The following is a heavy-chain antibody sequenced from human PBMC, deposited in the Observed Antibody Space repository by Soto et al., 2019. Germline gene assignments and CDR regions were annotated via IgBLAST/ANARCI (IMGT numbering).Heavy chain of an antibody. CDR1: GFTFSGYW. CDR2: IKQDGTEK. D-gene: IGHD5-12*01. V-gene: IGHV3-7*03. J-gene: IGHJ4*02. CDR3: ARAGYVLGVF. Sequence: GGSLRLSCVASGFTFSGYWMSWVRQAPGRGLEWVANIKQDGTEKYYVDSVKGRFTISRDNAKNSLYLQMNSLRAEDTAVYYCARAGYVLGVFWGQGTLVTVSS.